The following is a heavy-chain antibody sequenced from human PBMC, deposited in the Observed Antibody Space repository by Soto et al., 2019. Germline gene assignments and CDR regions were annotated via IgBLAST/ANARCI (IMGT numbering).Heavy chain of an antibody. V-gene: IGHV1-2*04. CDR1: GYTFTGYY. J-gene: IGHJ6*02. CDR2: INPNSGGT. Sequence: QVQLVQSGAEVKKPGASVKVSCKASGYTFTGYYMHWVRQAPGQGLEWMVWINPNSGGTNYAQKFQGWVTMTSDTSISTAYMELSSLRSDDTAVYYFARQGGYCSRSSCDRWDYGMDVWGLGTTVTVSS. D-gene: IGHD2-2*01. CDR3: ARQGGYCSRSSCDRWDYGMDV.